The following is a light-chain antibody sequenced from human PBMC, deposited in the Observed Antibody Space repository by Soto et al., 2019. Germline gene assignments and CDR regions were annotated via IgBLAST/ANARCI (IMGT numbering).Light chain of an antibody. J-gene: IGKJ1*01. CDR3: QQYIDWPPGT. V-gene: IGKV3-15*01. CDR2: DTS. CDR1: QSVSSS. Sequence: DIVVTQSPATLYVSPGERVTLSCRASQSVSSSLAWYQQRPGQAPRLIIYDTSTRAAGISARFSGSGSGTEFTLTISSLQSEDFAVYYCQQYIDWPPGTFGQGTALAI.